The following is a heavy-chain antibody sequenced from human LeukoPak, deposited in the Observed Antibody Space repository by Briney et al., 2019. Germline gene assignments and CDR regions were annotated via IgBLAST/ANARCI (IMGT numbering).Heavy chain of an antibody. J-gene: IGHJ3*02. Sequence: PSETLSLTCTVSGGSISSYYWSWIRQPPGKGLEWIGYIYYSGSTNYNPSLKSRVTISVDTSKNQFSLKLSSVTAADTAVYYCARGAVATMTDAFDIWGQGTMVTVSS. D-gene: IGHD5-12*01. CDR1: GGSISSYY. V-gene: IGHV4-59*01. CDR2: IYYSGST. CDR3: ARGAVATMTDAFDI.